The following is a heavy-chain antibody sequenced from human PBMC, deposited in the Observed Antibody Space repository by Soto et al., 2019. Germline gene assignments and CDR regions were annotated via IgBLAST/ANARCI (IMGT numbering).Heavy chain of an antibody. CDR1: GFTFDDYG. CDR3: ARGLAVAAELDDAFDI. CDR2: INWNGGST. Sequence: EVQLVESGGGVVRPGGSLRLSCAASGFTFDDYGMSWVRQAPGKGLAWVSGINWNGGSTGYADSVKGRFTIYRDNAKNSLYLQMNSLRAEDTALYHCARGLAVAAELDDAFDIWGQGTMVTVSS. J-gene: IGHJ3*02. D-gene: IGHD6-19*01. V-gene: IGHV3-20*01.